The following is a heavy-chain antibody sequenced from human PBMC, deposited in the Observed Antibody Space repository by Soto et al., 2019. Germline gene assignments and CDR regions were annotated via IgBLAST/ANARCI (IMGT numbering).Heavy chain of an antibody. CDR2: IYYSGST. CDR3: ARRYSSGFDY. D-gene: IGHD6-19*01. J-gene: IGHJ4*02. CDR1: GGSISSYY. Sequence: PSETLSLTCTVSGGSISSYYWSWIRQPPGKGLEWIGYIYYSGSTNYNPSHKSRVTISVDTSKSQFSLKLSSVTAADTAVYYCARRYSSGFDYWGQGTLVTVSS. V-gene: IGHV4-59*08.